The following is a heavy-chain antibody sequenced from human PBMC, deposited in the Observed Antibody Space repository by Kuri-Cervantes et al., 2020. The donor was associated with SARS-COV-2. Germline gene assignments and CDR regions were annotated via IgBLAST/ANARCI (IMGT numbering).Heavy chain of an antibody. D-gene: IGHD3-16*01. CDR3: ARDRGGHVDV. J-gene: IGHJ6*04. CDR1: GGSISSSSYY. V-gene: IGHV4-39*07. Sequence: SETLSLTCTVSGGSISSSSYYWGWIRQPPGKGLEWIGSIYYSGSTYYNPSLKSRVTISVDRSKNQFSLKLSSVTAADTAVYYCARDRGGHVDVWGKGTTVTVSS. CDR2: IYYSGST.